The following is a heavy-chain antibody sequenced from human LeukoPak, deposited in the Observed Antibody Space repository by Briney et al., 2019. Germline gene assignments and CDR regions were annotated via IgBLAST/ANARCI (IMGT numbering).Heavy chain of an antibody. CDR2: INHRGST. CDR1: GGSFSGYY. CDR3: ARGLRFLEWLFDY. V-gene: IGHV4-34*01. J-gene: IGHJ4*02. Sequence: SETLSLTCAVYGGSFSGYYWSWIRQPPGKGLEWIGEINHRGSTNYNPSLKSRVTISVDTSKNQFSLKLSSVTAADTAVYYCARGLRFLEWLFDYWGQGTLVTVSS. D-gene: IGHD3-3*01.